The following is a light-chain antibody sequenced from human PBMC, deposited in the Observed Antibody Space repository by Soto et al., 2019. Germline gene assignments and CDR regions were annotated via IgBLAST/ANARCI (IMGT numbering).Light chain of an antibody. CDR2: RNN. CDR1: SSNIGNNY. CDR3: AAWDDSLSSWV. V-gene: IGLV1-47*01. J-gene: IGLJ3*02. Sequence: QSVLTQPPSASGTPGQRVTISCSGSSSNIGNNYVAWYQQLPGTAPKLLIYRNNQRPSGVPDRFSGSKSGSSATLAISGVRSEDEADYYCAAWDDSLSSWVFGGGTKVTVL.